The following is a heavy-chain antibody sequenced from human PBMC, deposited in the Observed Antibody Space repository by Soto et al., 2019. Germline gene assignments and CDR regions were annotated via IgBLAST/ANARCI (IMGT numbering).Heavy chain of an antibody. V-gene: IGHV2-5*02. CDR3: ARRITVAGPWPIDY. CDR2: IYWDDDK. J-gene: IGHJ4*02. CDR1: GFSLSTSGVG. Sequence: QITLKESGPTLVKPTQTLTLTCTFSGFSLSTSGVGVGWIRQPPGKALEWLALIYWDDDKRYSPSLKSRLTTPRXTXTNQVVLTMTNMDPVDTATYYCARRITVAGPWPIDYWGQGTLVTVSS. D-gene: IGHD6-19*01.